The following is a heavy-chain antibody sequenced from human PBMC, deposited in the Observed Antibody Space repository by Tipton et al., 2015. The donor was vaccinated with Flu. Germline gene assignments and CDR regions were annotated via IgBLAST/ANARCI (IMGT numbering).Heavy chain of an antibody. V-gene: IGHV1-69*06. D-gene: IGHD2-8*01. CDR3: ARGRGGTKPMLSAYDI. Sequence: QMQLVQSGAEMEKPGASVKVSCRASGGTFRNHAIIWVRQAPGHGLEWMGGIVPLYGARLYAQKFQGRVTFTADKYTAPAYLELTSLRSDDTAVYFCARGRGGTKPMLSAYDIWGPGTMITVSS. J-gene: IGHJ3*02. CDR1: GGTFRNHA. CDR2: IVPLYGAR.